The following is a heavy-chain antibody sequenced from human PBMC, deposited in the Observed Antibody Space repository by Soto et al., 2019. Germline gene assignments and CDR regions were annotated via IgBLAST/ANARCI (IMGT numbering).Heavy chain of an antibody. V-gene: IGHV3-7*01. CDR3: ARDGSGYVGVFH. CDR1: GFSFSNYL. D-gene: IGHD5-12*01. CDR2: IKQDGSEK. J-gene: IGHJ4*02. Sequence: EVQLVESGGGLVQPGGSLRLSCAASGFSFSNYLMSWVRQAPGKGLEWVANIKQDGSEKYYVDSVKGRFTISRDNAKNSLYLQMNSLRAEDTAVYYCARDGSGYVGVFHWGQGTLVTVSS.